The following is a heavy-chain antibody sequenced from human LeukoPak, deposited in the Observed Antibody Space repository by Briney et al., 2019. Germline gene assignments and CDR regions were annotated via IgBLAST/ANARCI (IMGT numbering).Heavy chain of an antibody. V-gene: IGHV1-18*01. CDR1: GYSFNIFG. Sequence: ASVKVSFKASGYSFNIFGISWVRQAPGEGLEWMGGISVYNGNTNYAQKLQGRVTMTTDTSTTTAYMELRSLRSDDTAVYYCARGEAAARHVDYWYQGTLVTVSS. CDR2: ISVYNGNT. CDR3: ARGEAAARHVDY. D-gene: IGHD6-13*01. J-gene: IGHJ4*02.